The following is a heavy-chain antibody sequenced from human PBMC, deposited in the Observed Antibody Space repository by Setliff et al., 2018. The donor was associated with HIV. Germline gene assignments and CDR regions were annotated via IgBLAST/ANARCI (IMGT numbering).Heavy chain of an antibody. CDR1: GGSFSSYY. V-gene: IGHV4-34*01. CDR2: ITHSGRS. CDR3: ARVSYTYWYPTHRTCYYHMDV. J-gene: IGHJ6*03. D-gene: IGHD2-8*02. Sequence: PSETLSLTCTVHGGSFSSYYWSWIRQPPGKGLEWIGEITHSGRSNYSPSLRSRVTTSIDTSKTQVSLKLSSLTAADTAVYYCARVSYTYWYPTHRTCYYHMDVWGTGTPVTVSS.